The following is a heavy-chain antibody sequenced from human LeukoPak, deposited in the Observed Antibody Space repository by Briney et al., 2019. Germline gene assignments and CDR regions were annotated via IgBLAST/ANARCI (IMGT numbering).Heavy chain of an antibody. CDR2: IYSGGST. V-gene: IGHV3-53*04. J-gene: IGHJ4*02. CDR3: ARVPYYYDSSGYYPPPFFDY. D-gene: IGHD3-22*01. CDR1: GFTFSSYA. Sequence: GGSLRLSCAASGFTFSSYAMSWVRQAPGKGLEWVSVIYSGGSTYYADSVKGRFTISRHNSKNTLYLQMNSLRAEDTAVYYCARVPYYYDSSGYYPPPFFDYWGQGTLVTVSS.